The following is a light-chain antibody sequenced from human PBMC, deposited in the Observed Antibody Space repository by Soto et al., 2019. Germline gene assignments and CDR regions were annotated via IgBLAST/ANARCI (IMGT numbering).Light chain of an antibody. CDR1: SSDVGSYNL. V-gene: IGLV2-14*02. CDR3: TSYVGNDIWV. Sequence: QSALTQPASVSGSPGQSITISCTGTSSDVGSYNLVSWYQQHPGKAPKLMIYEGTKRPSGVPDRFSGSKSGNTASLTVSGLQAEDEADYYCTSYVGNDIWVFGGGTKVTVL. J-gene: IGLJ3*02. CDR2: EGT.